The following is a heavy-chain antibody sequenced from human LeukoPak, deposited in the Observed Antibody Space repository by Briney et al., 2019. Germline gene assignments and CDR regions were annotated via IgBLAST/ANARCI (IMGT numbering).Heavy chain of an antibody. J-gene: IGHJ4*02. CDR3: ARDPGYSSDRFDY. V-gene: IGHV1-3*01. Sequence: ASVKVSCKTSGYTFTNYGMHWVRQAPGQRLEWMGWINGGNGNAKYSQNFQGRVTIIRDTSASTAYMELSSLRSEDTAVYYCARDPGYSSDRFDYWGQGTLVTVSS. D-gene: IGHD6-19*01. CDR1: GYTFTNYG. CDR2: INGGNGNA.